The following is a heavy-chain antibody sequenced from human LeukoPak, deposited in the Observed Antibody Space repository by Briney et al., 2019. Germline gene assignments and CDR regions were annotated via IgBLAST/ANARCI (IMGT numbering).Heavy chain of an antibody. Sequence: PGGSLRLSCAASGFTFNSYGMHWVRQAPGKGLEWVAVISYDGSNKYYADSVKGRFTISRDNSKNTLYLQMNSLRAEDTAVYYCAKEVDSSSWYQIDYWGQGTLVTVSS. CDR2: ISYDGSNK. D-gene: IGHD6-13*01. J-gene: IGHJ4*02. V-gene: IGHV3-30*18. CDR1: GFTFNSYG. CDR3: AKEVDSSSWYQIDY.